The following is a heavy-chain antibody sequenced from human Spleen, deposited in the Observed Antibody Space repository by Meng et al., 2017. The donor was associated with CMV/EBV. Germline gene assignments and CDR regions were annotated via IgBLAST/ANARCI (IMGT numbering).Heavy chain of an antibody. J-gene: IGHJ5*02. D-gene: IGHD4-11*01. Sequence: ASVKVSCKASGYTFTSYDINWVRQATGQGLEWMGWINPNSGGTNYAQKFQGRVTMTRDTSISTAYMELSRLRSDDTAVYYCARLYPDTVTTYWFDPWGQGTLVTVSS. CDR3: ARLYPDTVTTYWFDP. CDR2: INPNSGGT. V-gene: IGHV1-2*02. CDR1: GYTFTSYD.